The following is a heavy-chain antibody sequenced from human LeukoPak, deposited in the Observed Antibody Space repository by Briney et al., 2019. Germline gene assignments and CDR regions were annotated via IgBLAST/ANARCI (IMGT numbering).Heavy chain of an antibody. V-gene: IGHV3-66*01. Sequence: GGSLRLSCAASGFTVSSNYMSWVRQAPGKGLEWVSVIYSGGSTYYADSVKGRFTISRDNSKNTLYLQMNSLRAEDTAVYYCARDGGYSGYDFSDYWGQGTLVTASS. CDR1: GFTVSSNY. J-gene: IGHJ4*02. CDR2: IYSGGST. CDR3: ARDGGYSGYDFSDY. D-gene: IGHD5-12*01.